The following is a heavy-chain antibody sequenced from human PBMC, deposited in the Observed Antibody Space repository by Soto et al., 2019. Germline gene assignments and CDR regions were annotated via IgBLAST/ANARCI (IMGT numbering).Heavy chain of an antibody. CDR1: GYSISSGYY. J-gene: IGHJ5*02. Sequence: PSETLSLTCAVSGYSISSGYYWGWIRQPPGKGLEWIGSIYHSGSTYYNPSLKSRVTISIDTSKNQFSLKLSSVTAADTAVYYCARSIAAAGSNWFDPWGQGTLVTVS. D-gene: IGHD6-13*01. CDR3: ARSIAAAGSNWFDP. V-gene: IGHV4-38-2*01. CDR2: IYHSGST.